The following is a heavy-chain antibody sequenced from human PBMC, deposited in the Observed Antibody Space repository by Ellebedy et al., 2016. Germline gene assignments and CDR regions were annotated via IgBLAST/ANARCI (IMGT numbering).Heavy chain of an antibody. Sequence: SVKVSXXASGGTFSSYAISWVRQAPGQGLEWMGGIIPIFGTANYAQKFQGRVTITADESTSTAYMELSSLRSEDTAVYYCARAVLWFGESIDYWGQGTLVTVSS. CDR2: IIPIFGTA. CDR1: GGTFSSYA. J-gene: IGHJ4*02. D-gene: IGHD3-10*01. CDR3: ARAVLWFGESIDY. V-gene: IGHV1-69*13.